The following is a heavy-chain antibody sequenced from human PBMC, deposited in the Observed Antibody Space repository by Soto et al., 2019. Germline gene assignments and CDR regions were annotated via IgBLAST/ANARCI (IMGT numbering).Heavy chain of an antibody. Sequence: LSLTCAVSGGSINTFAFSWSWIRQPPGRGLEWIGSIYQSGRTYYIPSLKSRVTMSLETSKNQFSLKINSVVAADTAIYYCAREMTIFGVAPGGGVDVWGQGTTVTVSS. CDR2: IYQSGRT. D-gene: IGHD3-3*01. J-gene: IGHJ6*02. CDR1: GGSINTFAFS. V-gene: IGHV4-30-2*01. CDR3: AREMTIFGVAPGGGVDV.